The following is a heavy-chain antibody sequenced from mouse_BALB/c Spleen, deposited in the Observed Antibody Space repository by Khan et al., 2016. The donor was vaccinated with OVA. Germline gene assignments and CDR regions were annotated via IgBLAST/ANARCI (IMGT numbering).Heavy chain of an antibody. CDR1: GFSLTTYG. Sequence: QMQLEESGPGLVQPSQSLSITCTVSGFSLTTYGIHWVRQSPGKGLEWLGLIWSGGNTDYNAPFISRLSISKHNSKSQVFFKMNSLQADDTAIYYCARNSYRYDFTYWGQGTLVTVSA. CDR2: IWSGGNT. J-gene: IGHJ3*01. D-gene: IGHD2-12*01. V-gene: IGHV2-2*01. CDR3: ARNSYRYDFTY.